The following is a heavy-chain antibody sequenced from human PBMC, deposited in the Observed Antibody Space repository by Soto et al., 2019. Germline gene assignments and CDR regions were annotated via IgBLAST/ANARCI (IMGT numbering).Heavy chain of an antibody. Sequence: SQTLSLTCAISGDSVSSNSAAWNWIRQSPSRGLEWLGRTYYRSKWYNDYAVSVKSRITINPDTSKNQFSLQLNSVTPEDTAVYYCARDQPYCSSTSCYGNYYGMDVWGQGTTVTVLL. CDR3: ARDQPYCSSTSCYGNYYGMDV. V-gene: IGHV6-1*01. J-gene: IGHJ6*02. D-gene: IGHD2-2*01. CDR1: GDSVSSNSAA. CDR2: TYYRSKWYN.